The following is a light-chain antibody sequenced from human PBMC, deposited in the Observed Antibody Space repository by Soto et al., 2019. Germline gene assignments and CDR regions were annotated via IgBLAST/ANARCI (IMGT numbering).Light chain of an antibody. Sequence: QSALTQPASVSGSPGQSITISCTGTNSDVGGYNYVSWYQQHPGKAPKLMIYEVSNRPSGVSNRFSGSKSGNTASLTISGLQPEDEADYYCSSYTSSSTHVVFGGGTKLTVL. V-gene: IGLV2-14*01. CDR1: NSDVGGYNY. CDR3: SSYTSSSTHVV. J-gene: IGLJ2*01. CDR2: EVS.